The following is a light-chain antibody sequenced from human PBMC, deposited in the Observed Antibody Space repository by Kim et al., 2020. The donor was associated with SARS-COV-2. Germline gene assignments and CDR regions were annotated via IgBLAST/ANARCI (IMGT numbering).Light chain of an antibody. Sequence: GERAILSCRASQTMSSNLLDWYQQKPGQAPRLLIYAASKRATVIPDRFSGSGSGTDFTLTISRLDPEDFAVYYCQQSGNARWTFGQGTKVDIK. J-gene: IGKJ1*01. CDR1: QTMSSNL. CDR3: QQSGNARWT. V-gene: IGKV3-20*01. CDR2: AAS.